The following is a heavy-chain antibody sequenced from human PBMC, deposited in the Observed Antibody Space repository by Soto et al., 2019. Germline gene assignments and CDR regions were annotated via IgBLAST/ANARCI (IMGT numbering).Heavy chain of an antibody. V-gene: IGHV4-31*03. CDR1: GGSISSGGYY. Sequence: PSETLSLTCTVSGGSISSGGYYWSWIRQHPRKGLEWIGYIYYSGSTYYNPSLKSRVTISVDTSKNQFSLKLSSVTAADTAVYYCAREARYCSGGSGGSCYSDAFDIWGQGTMVTVSS. J-gene: IGHJ3*02. CDR2: IYYSGST. CDR3: AREARYCSGGSGGSCYSDAFDI. D-gene: IGHD2-15*01.